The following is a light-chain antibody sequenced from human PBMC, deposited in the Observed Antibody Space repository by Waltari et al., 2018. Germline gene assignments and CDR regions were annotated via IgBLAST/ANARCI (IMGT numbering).Light chain of an antibody. V-gene: IGKV3-15*01. J-gene: IGKJ4*01. CDR2: GAS. Sequence: EVVMTQSPVTLSVSPGERATLSCRASQSVSGDLAWYQQKPGQAPRLLIYGASTRATGIPVRFSASGSGTEFTLTISSLQSEDLAIYYCQQYNNWPPTFGGGTKVEIK. CDR1: QSVSGD. CDR3: QQYNNWPPT.